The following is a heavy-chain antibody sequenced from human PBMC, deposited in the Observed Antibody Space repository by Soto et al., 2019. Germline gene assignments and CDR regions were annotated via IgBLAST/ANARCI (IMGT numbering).Heavy chain of an antibody. J-gene: IGHJ4*02. V-gene: IGHV3-9*01. CDR2: ISWNSGSI. D-gene: IGHD6-19*01. CDR3: AKALSSGSTDVDY. Sequence: EVQLVESGGGLVQPGRSLRLSCAASGFTFDDYAMHWVRQAPGKGLEWVSGISWNSGSIGYADSVKGRFTISRDNAKNYLYLQMNSLRAEDTALYYCAKALSSGSTDVDYWGQGTLVTVSS. CDR1: GFTFDDYA.